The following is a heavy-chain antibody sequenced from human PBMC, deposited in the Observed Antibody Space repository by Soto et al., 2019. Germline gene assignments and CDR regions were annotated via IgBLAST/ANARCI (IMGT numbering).Heavy chain of an antibody. V-gene: IGHV1-2*04. D-gene: IGHD6-19*01. J-gene: IGHJ4*02. CDR2: INPNSGGT. CDR1: GYTFTICA. Sequence: ASVKVSCKASGYTFTICAMHWVRQAPGQRLEWMGWINPNSGGTKYAQKFQGWVTITRDTSISTAYMELSRLRSDDTAVYYCARDPYSSGWYYFDYWGQGTLVTVSS. CDR3: ARDPYSSGWYYFDY.